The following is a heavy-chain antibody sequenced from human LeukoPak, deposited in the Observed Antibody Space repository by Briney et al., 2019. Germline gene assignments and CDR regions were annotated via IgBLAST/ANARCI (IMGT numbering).Heavy chain of an antibody. V-gene: IGHV3-20*04. J-gene: IGHJ4*02. Sequence: PGGSLRLSCAASGFTFEDHGMTWVRQVPGKGLEWVSGINWNGGDTSYADSVKGRFTISRDNAKNSLYLQMNSLRVEDTALYFCARDRSSSSYYVCDFWGQGTLVTVSS. CDR3: ARDRSSSSYYVCDF. CDR1: GFTFEDHG. CDR2: INWNGGDT. D-gene: IGHD2-2*01.